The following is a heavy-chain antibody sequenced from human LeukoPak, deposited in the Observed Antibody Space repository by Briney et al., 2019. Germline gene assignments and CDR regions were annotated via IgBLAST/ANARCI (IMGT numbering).Heavy chain of an antibody. CDR1: GYIFTSYG. CDR2: INPNSGGT. J-gene: IGHJ4*02. CDR3: ARVLFYSSGNKSNRVDY. D-gene: IGHD6-19*01. Sequence: ASVKVSCTASGYIFTSYGISWVRQAPGQGLEWMGWINPNSGGTNYAQKFQGRVTMTRDTSISTAYMELSRLRSDDTAVYYCARVLFYSSGNKSNRVDYWGQGTLVTVSS. V-gene: IGHV1-2*02.